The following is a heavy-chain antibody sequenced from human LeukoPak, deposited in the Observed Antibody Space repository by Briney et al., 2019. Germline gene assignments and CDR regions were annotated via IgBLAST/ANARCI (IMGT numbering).Heavy chain of an antibody. CDR2: IYYSGST. J-gene: IGHJ6*03. CDR3: ARMQRRVTVAWRYYYYMDV. Sequence: SETLSLTCTVSGYSISSAYYWGWIRQPPGKGLEWIGSIYYSGSTYYNPSLKSRVTISVDTSKNQFSLKLSSVTAADTAVYYCARMQRRVTVAWRYYYYMDVWGKGTTVTISS. CDR1: GYSISSAYY. D-gene: IGHD6-19*01. V-gene: IGHV4-38-2*02.